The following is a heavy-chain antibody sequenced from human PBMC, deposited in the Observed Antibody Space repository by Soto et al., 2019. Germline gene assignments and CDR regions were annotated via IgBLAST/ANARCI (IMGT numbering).Heavy chain of an antibody. J-gene: IGHJ6*02. V-gene: IGHV3-33*01. CDR2: IWYDGSNK. Sequence: PGGSLRLSCAASGFTFSSYGMHWVRQAPGKGLEWVAVIWYDGSNKYYADSVKGRFTISRDNSKNTLYLQMNSLRAEDTAVYYCARGARSSSWFGGYYYYYGMDVWGQGTTVTVSS. CDR3: ARGARSSSWFGGYYYYYGMDV. CDR1: GFTFSSYG. D-gene: IGHD6-13*01.